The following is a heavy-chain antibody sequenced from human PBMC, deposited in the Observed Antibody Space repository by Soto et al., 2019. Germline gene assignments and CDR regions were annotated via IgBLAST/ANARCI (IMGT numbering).Heavy chain of an antibody. CDR1: GFTFSSYW. Sequence: PGGSLRLSCAASGFTFSSYWMSWVRQAPGKGLEWVANIKQDGSEKYYVDSVKGRFTISRDNAKNSLYLQMNSLRAEDTAVYYCAREAVPAAMPIYYYYYGMDVWGQGTTVTVSS. D-gene: IGHD2-2*01. CDR3: AREAVPAAMPIYYYYYGMDV. V-gene: IGHV3-7*03. J-gene: IGHJ6*02. CDR2: IKQDGSEK.